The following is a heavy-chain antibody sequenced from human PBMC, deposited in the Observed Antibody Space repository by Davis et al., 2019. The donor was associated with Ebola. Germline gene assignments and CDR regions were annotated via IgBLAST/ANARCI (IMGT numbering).Heavy chain of an antibody. Sequence: PSETLSLTCAVYGGSFSGYYWSWIRQPPGKGLEWIGEINHSGSTNYNPSLKSRVTIAVDTSKNQFSLKLSSVTAADTAVYYCARDRFLVGATPYFQHWGQGTLVTVSS. V-gene: IGHV4-34*01. CDR1: GGSFSGYY. J-gene: IGHJ1*01. D-gene: IGHD1-26*01. CDR2: INHSGST. CDR3: ARDRFLVGATPYFQH.